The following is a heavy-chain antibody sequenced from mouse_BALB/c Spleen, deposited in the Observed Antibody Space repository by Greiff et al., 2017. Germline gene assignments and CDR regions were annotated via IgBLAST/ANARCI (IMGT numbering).Heavy chain of an antibody. CDR2: ISYSGST. CDR1: GDSITSGY. D-gene: IGHD1-1*01. J-gene: IGHJ4*01. Sequence: EVMLVESGPSLVKPSQTLSLTCSVTGDSITSGYWNWIRKFPGNKLEYMGYISYSGSTYYNPSLKSRISITRDTSKNQYYLQLNSVTTEDTATYYCARSVGTTVVATFAMDYWGQGTSVTVSS. V-gene: IGHV3-8*02. CDR3: ARSVGTTVVATFAMDY.